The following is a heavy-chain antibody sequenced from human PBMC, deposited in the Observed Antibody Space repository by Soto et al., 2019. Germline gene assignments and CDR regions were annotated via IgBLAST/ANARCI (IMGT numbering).Heavy chain of an antibody. Sequence: QVQLVQSGDEVKKPGASVKVSCKASGYIFVNYGIAWVRQAPGQGLEWMGWISPYNGNTHYATQVQGRLTMTTDTSTSTAYTDLGSPTSDDTAVYYWAMVDNYVTPTPQDVWGQGTTVTVSS. V-gene: IGHV1-18*01. J-gene: IGHJ6*02. CDR2: ISPYNGNT. CDR1: GYIFVNYG. D-gene: IGHD3-16*01. CDR3: AMVDNYVTPTPQDV.